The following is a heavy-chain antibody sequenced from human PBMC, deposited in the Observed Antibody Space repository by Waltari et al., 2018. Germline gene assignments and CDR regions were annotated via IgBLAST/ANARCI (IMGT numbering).Heavy chain of an antibody. CDR3: ARSRSSIWGLDY. V-gene: IGHV3-48*03. CDR2: IRSGGYTR. Sequence: EVQLVEAGGGLVQPGGSLRLSCAASGFPFNPFDMNWVRQAPGKGLEWVSYIRSGGYTRYYADSVKGRFTISTDNAKNSLYLQMNSLTVEDTGVYYCARSRSSIWGLDYWGQGIQVTVSS. J-gene: IGHJ4*02. D-gene: IGHD3-16*01. CDR1: GFPFNPFD.